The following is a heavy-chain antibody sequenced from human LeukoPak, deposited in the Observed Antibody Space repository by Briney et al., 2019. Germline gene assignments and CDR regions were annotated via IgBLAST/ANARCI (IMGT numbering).Heavy chain of an antibody. Sequence: RKGLEWIWYIYYSGSTNYNPSLKRRVTISVDTSKNQFSMKLSSVTAAATAVYYCARVLSSGWPNYDYYGMDVWGQGTTVTVSS. D-gene: IGHD6-19*01. CDR2: IYYSGST. V-gene: IGHV4-59*01. J-gene: IGHJ6*02. CDR3: ARVLSSGWPNYDYYGMDV.